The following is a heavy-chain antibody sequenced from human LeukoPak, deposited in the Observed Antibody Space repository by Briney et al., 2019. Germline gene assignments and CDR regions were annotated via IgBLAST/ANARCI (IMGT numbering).Heavy chain of an antibody. CDR3: ARGRDFSSNYYYYYMDV. J-gene: IGHJ6*03. V-gene: IGHV1-69*15. Sequence: SVKVSCKASGGTFSSYAISWVRQAPGQGLEWMGRIIPIFGTANYAQKFQGRVTITADESTSTAYMELSSLRSEDTAVYYCARGRDFSSNYYYYYMDVWGKGTTVTVSS. CDR2: IIPIFGTA. D-gene: IGHD3-3*01. CDR1: GGTFSSYA.